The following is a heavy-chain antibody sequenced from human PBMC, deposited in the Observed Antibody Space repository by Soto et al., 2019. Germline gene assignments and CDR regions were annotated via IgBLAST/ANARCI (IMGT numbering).Heavy chain of an antibody. J-gene: IGHJ4*02. CDR3: ARDSVYSYGEYYFDY. Sequence: SVKVSCKAPGGTLSSYTFSWVRQAPGQGLEWMGRVIPNLGVTNYAKKFQGRFTIVVDTSTSTAYMELNSLRAEDTAVYYCARDSVYSYGEYYFDYWGQGTLVTVSS. CDR1: GGTLSSYT. D-gene: IGHD5-18*01. V-gene: IGHV1-69*04. CDR2: VIPNLGVT.